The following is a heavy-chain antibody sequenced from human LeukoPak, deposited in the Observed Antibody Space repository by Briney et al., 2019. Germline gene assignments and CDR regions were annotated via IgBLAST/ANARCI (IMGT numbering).Heavy chain of an antibody. CDR3: ARGETYSFDH. V-gene: IGHV6-1*01. CDR1: GVSVSSSIGA. J-gene: IGHJ4*02. Sequence: SQTLSLTCAISGVSVSSSIGAWNWIRQSPSRGLEWLGRTYYRSKWYNDYAASVKSRITINPDTSRNQFSLQLNSVTPDDTAVYYCARGETYSFDHWGQGTLVTVSS. D-gene: IGHD2-15*01. CDR2: TYYRSKWYN.